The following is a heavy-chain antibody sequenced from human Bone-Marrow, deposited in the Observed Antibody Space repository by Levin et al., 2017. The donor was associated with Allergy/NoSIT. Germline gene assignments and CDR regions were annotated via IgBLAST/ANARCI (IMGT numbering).Heavy chain of an antibody. CDR3: ARIPDTTSEFDY. Sequence: SSETLPLTCTVSGGSIRSGGYYWSWIRQHPGKGLEWIGYIYDSGSTSYNPSLESRVAISVDTSKNQFYLKLTSLTAADTAVYYCARIPDTTSEFDYWGQGTLVTVSS. CDR1: GGSIRSGGYY. D-gene: IGHD5-18*01. J-gene: IGHJ4*02. V-gene: IGHV4-31*03. CDR2: IYDSGST.